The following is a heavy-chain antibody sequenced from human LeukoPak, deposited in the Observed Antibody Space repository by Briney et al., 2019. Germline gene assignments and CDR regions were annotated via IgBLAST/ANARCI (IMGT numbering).Heavy chain of an antibody. V-gene: IGHV3-74*01. CDR3: ARDLGKWEPQDY. J-gene: IGHJ4*02. CDR1: GFTFSTYW. CDR2: ISSDGSNT. D-gene: IGHD1-26*01. Sequence: GGSLRLSCAASGFTFSTYWMHWVRQAPGKGLVWVSRISSDGSNTNYADSVKGRFNISRDNAKNSLYLQMNSLRAEDTAVYYCARDLGKWEPQDYWGQGTLVTVSS.